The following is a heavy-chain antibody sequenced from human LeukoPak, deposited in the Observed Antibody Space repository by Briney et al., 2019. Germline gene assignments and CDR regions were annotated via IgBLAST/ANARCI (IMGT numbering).Heavy chain of an antibody. CDR3: ARVVPPLSYYYYMDV. CDR1: GFTFSSYW. Sequence: GGSLRLSCAASGFTFSSYWMSWVRQAPGKGLEWVANIKQDGSEKYYVDSVKGRFTISRDNAKNSLYLQMNSLRAEDTAVYYCARVVPPLSYYYYMDVWGKGTTVTVSS. J-gene: IGHJ6*03. CDR2: IKQDGSEK. V-gene: IGHV3-7*01.